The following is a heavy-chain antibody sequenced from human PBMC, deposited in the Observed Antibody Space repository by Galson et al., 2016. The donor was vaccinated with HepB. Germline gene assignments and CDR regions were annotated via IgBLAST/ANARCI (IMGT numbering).Heavy chain of an antibody. CDR3: TISDYGDY. V-gene: IGHV3-74*01. CDR1: GITLSGYW. CDR2: IRGGGAIT. J-gene: IGHJ4*02. Sequence: SLRLSCAASGITLSGYWMHWVRQVPGKGLVWVSRIRGGGAITYYADSVEGRFTISRDNAKNTLYLQMNNLGAEDTAVYYCTISDYGDYWGQGTLVTVSS.